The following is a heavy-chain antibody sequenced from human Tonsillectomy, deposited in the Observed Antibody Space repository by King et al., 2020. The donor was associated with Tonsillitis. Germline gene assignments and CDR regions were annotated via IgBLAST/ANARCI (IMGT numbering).Heavy chain of an antibody. D-gene: IGHD2/OR15-2a*01. CDR3: ARVLSTRAGTEFDY. CDR1: GYTFTGYY. Sequence: QLVQSGAEVKKPGASVKVSCKASGYTFTGYYMHWVRQAPGQGLEWMGWINLNSGGTNYAQKFQGRVTMTRDTSISTAYMELSRLRSDDTAVYYCARVLSTRAGTEFDYWGQGTLVTVSS. J-gene: IGHJ4*02. V-gene: IGHV1-2*02. CDR2: INLNSGGT.